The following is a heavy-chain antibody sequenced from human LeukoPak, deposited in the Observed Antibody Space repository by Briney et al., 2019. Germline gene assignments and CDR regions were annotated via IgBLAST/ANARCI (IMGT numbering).Heavy chain of an antibody. J-gene: IGHJ5*02. CDR3: ARDPRADDSTPNWFDP. V-gene: IGHV1-18*01. D-gene: IGHD3-3*01. CDR2: ISAYNGNT. Sequence: GASVKVSCKASGCTLTSYGISWVRQAPGQGLEWMGWISAYNGNTRYAQKLQGRVTMTTDSSTSTAYMELRSLRSDDTAVYYCARDPRADDSTPNWFDPWGQGTLVTVSS. CDR1: GCTLTSYG.